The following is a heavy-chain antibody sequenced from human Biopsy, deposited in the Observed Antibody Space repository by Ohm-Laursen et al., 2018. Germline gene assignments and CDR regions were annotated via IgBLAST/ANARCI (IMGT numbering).Heavy chain of an antibody. CDR1: GYSFTSYY. CDR3: ARNTGWYGDLYYFDC. V-gene: IGHV1-46*01. J-gene: IGHJ4*02. Sequence: ASVKVSCKASGYSFTSYYMHWVRQAPGQGLEWMGMINPSGSTTSYPQIFQGRVTVTRDTSKSTVYMELSSLRSADTAVYFCARNTGWYGDLYYFDCWGQGTRVTVSS. CDR2: INPSGSTT. D-gene: IGHD6-19*01.